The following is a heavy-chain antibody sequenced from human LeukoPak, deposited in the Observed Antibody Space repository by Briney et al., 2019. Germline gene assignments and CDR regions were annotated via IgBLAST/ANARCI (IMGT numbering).Heavy chain of an antibody. V-gene: IGHV3-30*18. D-gene: IGHD3-10*01. J-gene: IGHJ4*02. CDR1: GFTFSSYG. CDR3: AKSRGGFDY. CDR2: ISYDGSNK. Sequence: PGRSLRLSCAASGFTFSSYGMHWVRQAPGKGLEWVAVISYDGSNKYYADSVKGRFTISRDNSKNTLYLQMNSLRADDTAVYYCAKSRGGFDYWGQGTLVTVSS.